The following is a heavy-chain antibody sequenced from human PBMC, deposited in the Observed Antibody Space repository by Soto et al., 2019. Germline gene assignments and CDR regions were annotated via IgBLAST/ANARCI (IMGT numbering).Heavy chain of an antibody. CDR1: GGSISTSRSY. V-gene: IGHV4-39*01. Sequence: QLQLLESGPGLVKASETLSLTCNVSGGSISTSRSYWAWIRPPPGKGLEWLANIFYSGSTYYNPSLASRVTVSVDTSNNEFSLKLRSVTAAATAVYYCARQPTTGDTDLWFDPWGQGTLVTVSS. CDR3: ARQPTTGDTDLWFDP. J-gene: IGHJ5*02. D-gene: IGHD2-21*01. CDR2: IFYSGST.